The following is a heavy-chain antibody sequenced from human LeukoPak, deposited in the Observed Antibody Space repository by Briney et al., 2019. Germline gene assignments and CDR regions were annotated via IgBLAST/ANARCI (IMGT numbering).Heavy chain of an antibody. D-gene: IGHD2-2*01. CDR2: LDVEDGDGET. Sequence: ASVKVSCKVSGYSLTEFSKYWLRQAPGKGLEWMGGLDVEDGDGETIYAQKFEGRVTMTEDTSSDTVYMELSVLRSDDPAVYYCAVGDPYQLLEYWGQGTLVTVSS. CDR3: AVGDPYQLLEY. J-gene: IGHJ4*02. V-gene: IGHV1-24*01. CDR1: GYSLTEFS.